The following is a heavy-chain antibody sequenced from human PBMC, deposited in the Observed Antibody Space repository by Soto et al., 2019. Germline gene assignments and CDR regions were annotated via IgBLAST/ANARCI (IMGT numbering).Heavy chain of an antibody. CDR2: ISAYNGNT. D-gene: IGHD3-22*01. J-gene: IGHJ6*02. V-gene: IGHV1-18*01. Sequence: ASVKVTCKASGYTFTSYGISWVRQAPGQGLEGMGWISAYNGNTNYAQKLQGRVTMTTDTSTSTAYLELRSLRSDDTAVYYCATIPTVHAFDSSGYFPYYYGMDVWGQGTTVTVSS. CDR3: ATIPTVHAFDSSGYFPYYYGMDV. CDR1: GYTFTSYG.